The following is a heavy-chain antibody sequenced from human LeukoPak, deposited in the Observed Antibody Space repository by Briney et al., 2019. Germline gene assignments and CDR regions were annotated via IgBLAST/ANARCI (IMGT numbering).Heavy chain of an antibody. J-gene: IGHJ4*02. CDR2: INHSGST. V-gene: IGHV4-34*01. Sequence: SETLSLTCAVYGGSFSGYYWSWIRQPPGKGLEWIGEINHSGSTNYNPSLKSRVTISVDTSKNQFSLKLSSVTAADTAVYYCASHDYCKEYWGQGTLVTVSS. D-gene: IGHD4-11*01. CDR3: ASHDYCKEY. CDR1: GGSFSGYY.